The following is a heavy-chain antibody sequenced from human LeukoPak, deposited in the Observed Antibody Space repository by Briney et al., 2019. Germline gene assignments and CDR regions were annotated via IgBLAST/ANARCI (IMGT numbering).Heavy chain of an antibody. Sequence: ASVKVSCKASGYTFTSYGISWVRQAPGQGLEWMGWISAYNGNTNYAQKLRGRVTMTTDTSTSTAYMELRSLRSDDTAVYYCARAGGYYYGSALYNWFDPWGQGTLVTVSS. CDR2: ISAYNGNT. CDR1: GYTFTSYG. D-gene: IGHD3-10*01. V-gene: IGHV1-18*01. J-gene: IGHJ5*02. CDR3: ARAGGYYYGSALYNWFDP.